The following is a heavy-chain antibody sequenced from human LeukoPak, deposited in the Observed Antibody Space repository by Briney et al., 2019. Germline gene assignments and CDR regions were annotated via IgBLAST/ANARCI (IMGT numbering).Heavy chain of an antibody. D-gene: IGHD6-19*01. CDR2: IIPIFGTA. CDR1: GGTFISYA. V-gene: IGHV1-69*05. Sequence: ASVKVSCKASGGTFISYAISWVRQAPGQGLEWMGGIIPIFGTANYAQKFQGRVTITTDESTSTAYMELSSLRSEDTAVYYCAREWLVLGSDAFDIWGQGTMVTVSS. J-gene: IGHJ3*02. CDR3: AREWLVLGSDAFDI.